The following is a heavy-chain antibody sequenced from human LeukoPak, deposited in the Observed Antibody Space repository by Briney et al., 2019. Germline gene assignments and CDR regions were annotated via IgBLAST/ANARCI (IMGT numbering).Heavy chain of an antibody. CDR2: INHSGST. Sequence: SETLSLTCAVYGGSFSGYYWSWIRQPPGKGLEWIGEINHSGSTNYNPSLKSRVTISVDTSKNQFSLKLSSVTAADTAVYYCARQSLWFGELSEGSHYYYYMDVWGKGTTVTISS. J-gene: IGHJ6*03. CDR1: GGSFSGYY. CDR3: ARQSLWFGELSEGSHYYYYMDV. V-gene: IGHV4-34*01. D-gene: IGHD3-10*01.